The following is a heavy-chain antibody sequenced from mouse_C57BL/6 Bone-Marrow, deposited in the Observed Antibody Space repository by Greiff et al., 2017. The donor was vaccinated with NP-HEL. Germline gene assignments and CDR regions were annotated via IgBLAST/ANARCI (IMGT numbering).Heavy chain of an antibody. D-gene: IGHD1-1*01. Sequence: EVQVVESGGGLVQPGGSLSLSCAASGFTFTDYYMSWVRQPPGKALEWLGFIRNKANGYTTEYSASVKGRFTISRDHSSSIPFLQMNALRAEDSTTYYCAISIYYYGSSSLCDYWGQGTTLTVSS. CDR1: GFTFTDYY. CDR3: AISIYYYGSSSLCDY. J-gene: IGHJ2*01. CDR2: IRNKANGYTT. V-gene: IGHV7-3*01.